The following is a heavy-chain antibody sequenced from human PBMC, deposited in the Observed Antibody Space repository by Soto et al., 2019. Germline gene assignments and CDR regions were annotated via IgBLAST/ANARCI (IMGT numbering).Heavy chain of an antibody. V-gene: IGHV4-59*01. CDR3: ARDPNYSDAFDI. J-gene: IGHJ3*02. CDR2: IYYSGST. CDR1: GGSISSYY. D-gene: IGHD3-10*01. Sequence: SETLSLTCTVSGGSISSYYWSWIRQPPGKGLEWIGYIYYSGSTNYNPSLKSRVTISVDTSKNQFSLKLSSVTAADTAVYYRARDPNYSDAFDIWGQGTMVTVSS.